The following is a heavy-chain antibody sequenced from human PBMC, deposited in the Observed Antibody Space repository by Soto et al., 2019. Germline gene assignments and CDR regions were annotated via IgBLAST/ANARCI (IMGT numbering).Heavy chain of an antibody. V-gene: IGHV3-49*04. CDR1: GFTFDDYA. CDR3: TRGLRGGSYFDY. J-gene: IGHJ4*02. Sequence: PGGSLRLSCTASGFTFDDYAMLWVRQAPGKGLEWVGFIRSKAYGGTTEYAASVKGRFTISRDDSKSIAFLQMNSLQTEDTAMYYCTRGLRGGSYFDYWGQGTLVTVSS. CDR2: IRSKAYGGTT. D-gene: IGHD3-16*01.